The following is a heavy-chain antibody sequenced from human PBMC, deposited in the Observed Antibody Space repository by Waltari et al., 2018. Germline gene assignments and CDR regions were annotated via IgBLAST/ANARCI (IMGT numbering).Heavy chain of an antibody. CDR3: AKDRYCNYISCYGGWVY. D-gene: IGHD2-2*01. J-gene: IGHJ4*02. CDR1: GFPFSSYG. V-gene: IGHV3-23*04. Sequence: EVQLVESGGGLVLPGGSLRLSCAASGFPFSSYGMRWVRQAPGKGLEWVSVISGSGDNTYYADSVKGRFTISRDNSKNTLYLQMNSLRADDTATYYCAKDRYCNYISCYGGWVYWGQGNLVTVSS. CDR2: ISGSGDNT.